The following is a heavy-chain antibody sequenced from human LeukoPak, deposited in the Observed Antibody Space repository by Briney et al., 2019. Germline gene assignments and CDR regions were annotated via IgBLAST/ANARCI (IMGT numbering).Heavy chain of an antibody. J-gene: IGHJ4*02. CDR3: AKDGMSSGSFDY. CDR2: IWYDGSNK. Sequence: PGGSLRLSCAASGFTFSSYGMHWVRQAPGKGLEWVAVIWYDGSNKYYADSVKGRFTISRDTSKNTLCLHMNSLRAEDTAVYYCAKDGMSSGSFDYWGQGTLVTVSS. CDR1: GFTFSSYG. V-gene: IGHV3-33*03. D-gene: IGHD6-25*01.